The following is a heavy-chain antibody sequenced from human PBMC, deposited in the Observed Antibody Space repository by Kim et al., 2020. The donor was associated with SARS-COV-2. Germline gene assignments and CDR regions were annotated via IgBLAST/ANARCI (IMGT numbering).Heavy chain of an antibody. D-gene: IGHD3-22*01. V-gene: IGHV3-7*01. CDR1: GFTFSTYW. Sequence: GGSLRLSCAASGFTFSTYWMSWVRQAPGKGLEWVANIKQDGSEKYYVDSVKGRFTISRDNAKNSLYLQMNSLRAEDTAVYYCANYQREHYDSSGSLDYWGQGTLVTVSS. CDR2: IKQDGSEK. J-gene: IGHJ4*02. CDR3: ANYQREHYDSSGSLDY.